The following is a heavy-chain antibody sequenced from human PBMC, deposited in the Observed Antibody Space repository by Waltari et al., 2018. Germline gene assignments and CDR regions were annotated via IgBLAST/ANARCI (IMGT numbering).Heavy chain of an antibody. V-gene: IGHV3-23*01. CDR1: GYSISGGYY. CDR3: AKGRAGHWYFDL. D-gene: IGHD6-19*01. J-gene: IGHJ2*01. CDR2: ISGSGGST. Sequence: VQLQQCGAGLLKPSETLSLTCAVSGYSISGGYYWGWLRQPPGKGLEWVSAISGSGGSTYYADSVKGRFTISRDNSKNTLYLQMNSLRAEDTAVYYCAKGRAGHWYFDLWGRGTLVTVSS.